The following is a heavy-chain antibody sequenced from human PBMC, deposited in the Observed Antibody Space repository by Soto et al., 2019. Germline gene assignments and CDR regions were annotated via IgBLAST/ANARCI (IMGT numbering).Heavy chain of an antibody. CDR2: ISGSGGST. CDR3: AKHRYSSSWPSPGPFDY. V-gene: IGHV3-23*01. CDR1: GFTFSSYA. Sequence: GGSLRLSCAASGFTFSSYAMSWVRQAPGKGLEWVSAISGSGGSTYYADSVKGRFTISRDNSKNTLYLQMNSLRAEDTAVYYCAKHRYSSSWPSPGPFDYWGQGTLVTVSS. J-gene: IGHJ4*02. D-gene: IGHD6-13*01.